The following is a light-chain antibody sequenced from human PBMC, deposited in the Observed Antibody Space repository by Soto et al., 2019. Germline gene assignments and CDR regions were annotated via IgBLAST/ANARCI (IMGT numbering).Light chain of an antibody. CDR1: QSISSY. CDR3: QQSYTTPFT. Sequence: DIQMTQSPSSLSASVGDRVTITCRASQSISSYLNWYQQKPGKPPKLLIYVASSVQSGVPSRFSGSGSGTDFTLAISSLHPDDFATYYCQQSYTTPFTFGQGTKVEIE. J-gene: IGKJ2*01. V-gene: IGKV1-39*01. CDR2: VAS.